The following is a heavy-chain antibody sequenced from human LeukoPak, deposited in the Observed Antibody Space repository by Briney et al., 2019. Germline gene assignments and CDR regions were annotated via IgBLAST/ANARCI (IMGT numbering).Heavy chain of an antibody. Sequence: SSETLSLTCTVSGGSISSSSYYWGWIRQPPGKGLEWIGSIYYSGSTYYNPSLKSRVTISVDTSKNQFSLKLSSVTAADTAVYHCARDSEGAAYWGQGTLVTVSS. D-gene: IGHD1-26*01. CDR1: GGSISSSSYY. J-gene: IGHJ4*02. V-gene: IGHV4-39*07. CDR2: IYYSGST. CDR3: ARDSEGAAY.